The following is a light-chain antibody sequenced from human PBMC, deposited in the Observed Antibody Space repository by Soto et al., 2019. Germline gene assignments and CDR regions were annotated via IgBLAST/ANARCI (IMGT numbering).Light chain of an antibody. CDR3: QQRSNWPPIT. J-gene: IGKJ5*01. V-gene: IGKV3-11*01. CDR1: QSVSSY. CDR2: DAS. Sequence: EIVFTQSPSTLSLSPGERATLSFRASQSVSSYLSWYQQKPGQAPRRLIYDASNRATGIPARFSGSGSGTDFTLTISSLEPEDFAVYYCQQRSNWPPITFGQGTRLEIK.